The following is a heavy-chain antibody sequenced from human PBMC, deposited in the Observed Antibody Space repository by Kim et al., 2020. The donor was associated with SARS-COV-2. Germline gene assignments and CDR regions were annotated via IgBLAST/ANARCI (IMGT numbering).Heavy chain of an antibody. CDR2: ISHDGSSE. CDR1: GFTFSSYA. Sequence: GGSLRLSCAASGFTFSSYAMHWVRQAPGKGLEWVAVISHDGSSEYYADSVKGRFTISRDNSKNTLYLQMNSLRAEDTAVYYCARVPQTYYYGMDVWGQGTTVTVSS. J-gene: IGHJ6*02. V-gene: IGHV3-30*04. CDR3: ARVPQTYYYGMDV.